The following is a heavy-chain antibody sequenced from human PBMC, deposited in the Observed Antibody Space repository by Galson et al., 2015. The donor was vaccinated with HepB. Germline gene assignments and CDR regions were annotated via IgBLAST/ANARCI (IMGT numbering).Heavy chain of an antibody. Sequence: PALVKPTQTLTLTCTVSGFSLSNARMGVSWIRQPPGKALEWLARIFSNDEKSYSTSLKSRLTISKDTSKSQVVLTMTNMDPVDTATYYCARMGYCSSTSCRWDYYYYYYMDVWGKGTTVTVSS. V-gene: IGHV2-26*01. CDR3: ARMGYCSSTSCRWDYYYYYYMDV. CDR1: GFSLSNARMG. D-gene: IGHD2-2*01. CDR2: IFSNDEK. J-gene: IGHJ6*03.